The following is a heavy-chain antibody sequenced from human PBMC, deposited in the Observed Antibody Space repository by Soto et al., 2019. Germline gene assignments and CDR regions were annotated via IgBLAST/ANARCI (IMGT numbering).Heavy chain of an antibody. CDR1: GYTFSNFG. J-gene: IGHJ6*02. Sequence: ASVKVSCKASGYTFSNFGLSWVRQAPGQGLEWMGWISPYNGNTKYAQKFQGRVTMTTDTSTSTAYMELRSLRSDDTAVYYCTRDPERSGDFWNGKALASYYYAMDVWGQGSSVTVSS. CDR2: ISPYNGNT. V-gene: IGHV1-18*01. CDR3: TRDPERSGDFWNGKALASYYYAMDV. D-gene: IGHD3-3*01.